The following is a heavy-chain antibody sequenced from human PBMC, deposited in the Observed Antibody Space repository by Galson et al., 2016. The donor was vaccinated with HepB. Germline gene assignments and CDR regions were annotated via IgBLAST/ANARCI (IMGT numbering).Heavy chain of an antibody. CDR3: ARLKRGYCSSTSCSMWFDP. D-gene: IGHD2-2*01. CDR2: ISDYNGNA. J-gene: IGHJ5*02. Sequence: MGWISDYNGNANYAQKFQGRVTMTTDTRTSTAYMELRSLRSDDTAIYYCARLKRGYCSSTSCSMWFDPWGQGTLVTVSS. V-gene: IGHV1-18*01.